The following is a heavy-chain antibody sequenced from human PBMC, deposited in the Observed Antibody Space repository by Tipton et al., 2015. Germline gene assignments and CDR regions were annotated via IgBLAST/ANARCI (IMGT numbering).Heavy chain of an antibody. V-gene: IGHV1-18*01. J-gene: IGHJ6*02. CDR1: GYSFTSFG. CDR3: ARRHSSGWYEGNHYYYAMDV. CDR2: ISTYKGNT. D-gene: IGHD6-19*01. Sequence: QSGPEVKKPGASVKVSCKASGYSFTSFGISWVRQAPGQGLEWMGSISTYKGNTDYAQKFQGRVAMTTDTSTSTAYMELKTLRSDDTAVYYCARRHSSGWYEGNHYYYAMDVWGQGTTVTVSS.